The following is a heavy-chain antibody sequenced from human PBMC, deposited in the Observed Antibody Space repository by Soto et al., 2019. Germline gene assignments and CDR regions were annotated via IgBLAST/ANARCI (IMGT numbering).Heavy chain of an antibody. CDR3: VSWVSAHFDS. CDR2: ISSNGENT. Sequence: EVQLLDSGGGLVQPGGSLRLSCAASGFTSSYHGVNWVRQAPGKGLEWVSTISSNGENTHYADSVKGRFIISSDNSSNTVDLQMNSLRVEDTAISYCVSWVSAHFDSWGQGTLVTVSS. D-gene: IGHD6-13*01. V-gene: IGHV3-23*01. J-gene: IGHJ4*02. CDR1: GFTSSYHG.